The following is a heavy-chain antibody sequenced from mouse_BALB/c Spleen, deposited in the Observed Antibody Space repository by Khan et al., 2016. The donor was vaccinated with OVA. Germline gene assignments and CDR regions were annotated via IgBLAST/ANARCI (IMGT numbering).Heavy chain of an antibody. CDR2: ISYSGST. V-gene: IGHV3-2*02. D-gene: IGHD2-14*01. CDR1: GYSITSDYA. CDR3: AREGVRRTLYAMDY. J-gene: IGHJ4*01. Sequence: EVKLEVSGPGLVKPSQSLSLTCTVTGYSITSDYAWNWIRQFPGNKLEWMGYISYSGSTSYNPSLKSRISITRDTSKNQFFLQLNSVTTEDTATYYCAREGVRRTLYAMDYGGQGTSVTVSS.